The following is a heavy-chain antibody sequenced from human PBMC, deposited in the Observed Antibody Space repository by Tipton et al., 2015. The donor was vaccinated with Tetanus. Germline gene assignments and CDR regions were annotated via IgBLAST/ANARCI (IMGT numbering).Heavy chain of an antibody. Sequence: TLSLTCTVSGGSVNDGRFYWTWIRQPPGKGLEWIGYVYYTGSTNHNPSLKSRVTISMDRSKNQISLQLTSVTAAGTAVYFCAGVTAQRTELYFDHWGQGTLVTVSS. D-gene: IGHD6-13*01. CDR1: GGSVNDGRFY. CDR3: AGVTAQRTELYFDH. CDR2: VYYTGST. V-gene: IGHV4-61*01. J-gene: IGHJ4*02.